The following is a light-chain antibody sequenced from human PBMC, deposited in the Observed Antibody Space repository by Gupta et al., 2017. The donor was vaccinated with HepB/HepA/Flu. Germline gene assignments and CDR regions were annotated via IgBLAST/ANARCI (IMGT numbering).Light chain of an antibody. J-gene: IGKJ4*01. CDR2: KAS. V-gene: IGKV1-5*03. CDR1: QSISSW. CDR3: LQYNSYSLT. Sequence: DVQMTQSPSTLSASVGDRVTITCRASQSISSWLAWYQQKPGKAPNLLIYKASSLESGVPSRFSGSESGTEFTLTISSLQPDDFATYYCLQYNSYSLTFGGGTKVEIK.